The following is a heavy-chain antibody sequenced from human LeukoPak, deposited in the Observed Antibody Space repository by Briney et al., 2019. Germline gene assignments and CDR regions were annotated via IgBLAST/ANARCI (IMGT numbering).Heavy chain of an antibody. V-gene: IGHV4-30-2*01. J-gene: IGHJ4*02. CDR3: ARAPLGYYFDY. CDR1: GGSISSGGHS. D-gene: IGHD2-15*01. Sequence: PSETLSLTCTVSGGSISSGGHSWSWIRQPPGKGLEWIGYIYHSGSTYYNPSLKSRVTISVDRSKNQFSLKLSSVTAADTAVYYCARAPLGYYFDYWGQGTLVTVSS. CDR2: IYHSGST.